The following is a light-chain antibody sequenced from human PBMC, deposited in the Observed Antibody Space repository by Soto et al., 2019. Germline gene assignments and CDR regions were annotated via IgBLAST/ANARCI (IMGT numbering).Light chain of an antibody. CDR3: QQFSSYPLT. Sequence: EIVLTQSPGALSLSPGDRATLSCWASESIGDYLAWYQQRPGQAPRLLIYAASRRASGTPHRFSGGGSGTDFTLTISRLEPEDFAVYYCQQFSSYPLTFGGGTKVDIK. J-gene: IGKJ4*01. V-gene: IGKV3-20*01. CDR2: AAS. CDR1: ESIGDY.